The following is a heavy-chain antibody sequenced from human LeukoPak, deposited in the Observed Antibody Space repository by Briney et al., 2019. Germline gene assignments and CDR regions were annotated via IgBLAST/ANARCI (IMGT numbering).Heavy chain of an antibody. D-gene: IGHD3-22*01. V-gene: IGHV1-18*01. Sequence: GASVKVSCKASGYTFTSYGISWVRQAPGQGLEWMGWISAYNGNTSYAQKLQGRVTMTRNTSISTAYMELSSLRSEDTAVYYCARLRSSGGYYFDYWGQGTLVTVSS. CDR3: ARLRSSGGYYFDY. CDR1: GYTFTSYG. J-gene: IGHJ4*02. CDR2: ISAYNGNT.